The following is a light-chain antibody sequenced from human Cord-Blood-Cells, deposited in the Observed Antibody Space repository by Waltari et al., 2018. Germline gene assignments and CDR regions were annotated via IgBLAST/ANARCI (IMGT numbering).Light chain of an antibody. CDR3: SSYTSSSTLEV. J-gene: IGLJ1*01. V-gene: IGLV2-14*01. CDR1: SSDVGGCNY. Sequence: QSALTPPAPASGSPGQSINISCTGTSSDVGGCNYVSCYQQHPGKAPKLMIYDVSNRPSGVSNRFSGSKSGNTASLTISGLQAEDEADYYCSSYTSSSTLEVFGTGTKVTVL. CDR2: DVS.